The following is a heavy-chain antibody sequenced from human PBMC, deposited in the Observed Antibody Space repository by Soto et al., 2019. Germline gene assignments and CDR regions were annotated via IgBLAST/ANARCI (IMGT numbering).Heavy chain of an antibody. D-gene: IGHD3-9*01. CDR2: INHSGSN. CDR1: GGSFSTYY. CDR3: ARGGSNDWQVAFDI. V-gene: IGHV4-34*01. Sequence: KPSETLSLTCVVSGGSFSTYYYNWIRQSPGKGLEWIGEINHSGSNNYSPSLKSRVTMSLDTSKNHFSLKLTSVTAADTAVYYCARGGSNDWQVAFDIWGQGTMVTVSS. J-gene: IGHJ3*02.